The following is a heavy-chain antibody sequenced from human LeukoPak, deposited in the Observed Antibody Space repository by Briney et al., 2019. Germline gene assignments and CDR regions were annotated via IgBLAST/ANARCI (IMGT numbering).Heavy chain of an antibody. J-gene: IGHJ4*02. Sequence: ASVKVSCKASGYTFTGYYMHWVRQAPGQGLEWMGWINPNSGGTNYAQKFQGRVTMTRDTSISTAYMELSRLRSDDTAVYFCARLHIAVANPFDYGGQGTLVTVSS. V-gene: IGHV1-2*02. CDR2: INPNSGGT. D-gene: IGHD6-19*01. CDR1: GYTFTGYY. CDR3: ARLHIAVANPFDY.